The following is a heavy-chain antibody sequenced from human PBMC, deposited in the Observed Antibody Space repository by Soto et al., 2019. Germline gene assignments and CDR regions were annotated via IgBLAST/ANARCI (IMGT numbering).Heavy chain of an antibody. J-gene: IGHJ4*02. Sequence: PSETLSLTCAVSGASVSSTYWWSWVRQPPGKGPEWIGEINHRGSANYNPSLKSRVTISVDISKSQFSLRLTSVTAADTAVYYCARYNAASGTYYFDFWGQGALVTVSS. D-gene: IGHD6-13*01. V-gene: IGHV4-4*02. CDR3: ARYNAASGTYYFDF. CDR2: INHRGSA. CDR1: GASVSSTYW.